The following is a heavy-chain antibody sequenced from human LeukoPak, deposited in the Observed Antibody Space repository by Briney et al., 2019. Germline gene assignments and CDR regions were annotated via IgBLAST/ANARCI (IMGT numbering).Heavy chain of an antibody. J-gene: IGHJ6*02. V-gene: IGHV3-23*01. D-gene: IGHD3-22*01. Sequence: PGASLRLSCAASGFTFSSYAMSWVRQAPGKGLEWVSAISGSDGSTYYADSVKGRFTIPRDNSKNTLYLQMNSLRAEDTAVYYCAKDLARITMIVVVIRRDYYYYGMDVWGQGTTVTVSS. CDR2: ISGSDGST. CDR3: AKDLARITMIVVVIRRDYYYYGMDV. CDR1: GFTFSSYA.